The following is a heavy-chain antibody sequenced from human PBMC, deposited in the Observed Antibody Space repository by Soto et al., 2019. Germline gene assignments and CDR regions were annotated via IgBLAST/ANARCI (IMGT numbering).Heavy chain of an antibody. D-gene: IGHD3-10*02. CDR3: ASVRGGYYYAMDV. Sequence: QVQLQESGPGLVKPSGTLSLTCAVSGGSISSSNWWSWVRQPPGKGLEWIGEIYHSGSTNYNPSRKSRVTIAVDKSKNQFSPKLRSVTAADTAVYYCASVRGGYYYAMDVWGQGTTVTFSS. CDR2: IYHSGST. CDR1: GGSISSSNW. J-gene: IGHJ6*02. V-gene: IGHV4-4*02.